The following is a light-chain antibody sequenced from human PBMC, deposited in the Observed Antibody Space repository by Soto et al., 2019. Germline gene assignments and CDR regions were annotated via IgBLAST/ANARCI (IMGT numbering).Light chain of an antibody. CDR2: AAS. J-gene: IGKJ5*01. Sequence: DIQLTESPSFLSASVGERVTITCRSSQGISSYFAWYQQKPGKAPKLLIYAASTLQSGVPSRFSGSGSGTEFTLTISSLQPEDFATYYCQQLNGYPSTTFGQGTRLEIK. CDR3: QQLNGYPSTT. CDR1: QGISSY. V-gene: IGKV1-9*01.